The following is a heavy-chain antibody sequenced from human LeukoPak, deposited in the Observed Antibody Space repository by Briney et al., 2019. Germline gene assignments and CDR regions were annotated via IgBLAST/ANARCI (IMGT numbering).Heavy chain of an antibody. V-gene: IGHV3-30*18. J-gene: IGHJ3*02. CDR3: AEDTTINFWSGQNAFDI. D-gene: IGHD3-3*01. CDR1: GFTFSSYG. Sequence: GGSLRLSCAASGFTFSSYGMHWVRQAPGKGLEWVAVISYDGSNKYYADSVKGRFTISRDNSKNTLYLQMNSLRAEDTAVYYCAEDTTINFWSGQNAFDIWGQGTMVTVSS. CDR2: ISYDGSNK.